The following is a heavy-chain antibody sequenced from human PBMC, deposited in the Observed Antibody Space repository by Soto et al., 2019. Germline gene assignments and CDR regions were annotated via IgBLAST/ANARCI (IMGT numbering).Heavy chain of an antibody. CDR3: ARELAPINLLRYNWFDP. V-gene: IGHV4-4*07. CDR1: GGSISSYY. J-gene: IGHJ5*02. CDR2: IYTSGST. D-gene: IGHD2-15*01. Sequence: SETLSLTCTVSGGSISSYYWSWIRQPAGQGLEWIGRIYTSGSTNYNPSLQSRVTMSVDTSKNQFSLKLSSVTAADTAVYYCARELAPINLLRYNWFDPWGQGTLVTVSS.